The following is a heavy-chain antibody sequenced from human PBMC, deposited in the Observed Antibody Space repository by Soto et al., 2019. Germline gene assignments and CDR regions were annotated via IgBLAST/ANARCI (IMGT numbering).Heavy chain of an antibody. CDR3: ARHRSSRDSTSLFDL. CDR2: IDPSDSYT. J-gene: IGHJ3*01. V-gene: IGHV5-10-1*01. D-gene: IGHD6-13*01. CDR1: GEGCTIYG. Sequence: GEPQNISCEGCGEGCTIYGNTWVREMPGKGLEWMGRIDPSDSYTNYSPSFQGHVTLSADKSISTVYLQWSSLKASDTAMYYCARHRSSRDSTSLFDLWAQGTILTV.